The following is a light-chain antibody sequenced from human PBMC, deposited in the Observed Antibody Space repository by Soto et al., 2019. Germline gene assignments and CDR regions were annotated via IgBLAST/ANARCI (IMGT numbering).Light chain of an antibody. CDR1: QTVSNNY. CDR3: QQYAGPPTT. J-gene: IGKJ5*01. V-gene: IGKV3-20*01. CDR2: GAS. Sequence: EIVLTQSPGTLSLSPGDRATLSCRASQTVSNNYLAWCQQKPGQAPRVIMYGASRRATGIPDRFSGGGSGTDFTLTISRLEPEDFAVYFCQQYAGPPTTFGQGKRLEIK.